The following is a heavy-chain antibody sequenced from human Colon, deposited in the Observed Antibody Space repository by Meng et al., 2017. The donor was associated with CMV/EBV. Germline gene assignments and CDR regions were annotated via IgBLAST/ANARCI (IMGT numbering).Heavy chain of an antibody. CDR1: GFTFSSYD. CDR3: ARDGSYSLDY. V-gene: IGHV3-13*01. CDR2: IGTAGDT. Sequence: GGSLRLSCAACGFTFSSYDMHWVRQATGKGLEWVSAIGTAGDTYYPGSVKGRFTISRDDGTNTLYLQMDSLTAEDSALYYCARDGSYSLDYWGQGTLVTVSS. J-gene: IGHJ4*02. D-gene: IGHD1-26*01.